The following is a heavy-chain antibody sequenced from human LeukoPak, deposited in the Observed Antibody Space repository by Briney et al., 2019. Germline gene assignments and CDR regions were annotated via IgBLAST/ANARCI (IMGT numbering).Heavy chain of an antibody. J-gene: IGHJ4*02. D-gene: IGHD4-23*01. CDR1: GFTFSDHY. V-gene: IGHV3-15*01. CDR3: TADLPGGYSDCFDY. Sequence: PGGSLRLSCAASGFTFSDHYMDWVRQAPGKGLEWVGRIKSKTDGGTTDYAAPVKGRFTISRDDSKNTLYLQVNSLKTEDTAVYYCTADLPGGYSDCFDYWGQGTLVTVSS. CDR2: IKSKTDGGTT.